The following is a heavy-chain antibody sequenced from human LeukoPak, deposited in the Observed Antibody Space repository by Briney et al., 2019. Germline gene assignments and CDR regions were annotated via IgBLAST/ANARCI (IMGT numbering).Heavy chain of an antibody. CDR1: GYTFTSYG. CDR3: ARDYQDFGPPDAFDI. CDR2: ISAYNGNT. Sequence: ASVKVSCKASGYTFTSYGISWVRQAPGQGLEWMGWISAYNGNTNYAQKLQGRVTMTTDTSTSTAYMELRSLRSDDTAVYYCARDYQDFGPPDAFDIWGQGTMVTVSS. J-gene: IGHJ3*02. D-gene: IGHD3-10*01. V-gene: IGHV1-18*01.